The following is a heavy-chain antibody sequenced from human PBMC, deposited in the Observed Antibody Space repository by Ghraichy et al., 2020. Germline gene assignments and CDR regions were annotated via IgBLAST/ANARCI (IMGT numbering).Heavy chain of an antibody. CDR2: IYYSGST. CDR1: GGSISSYY. V-gene: IGHV4-59*01. CDR3: ARGPWSILELSYFDY. D-gene: IGHD1-1*01. Sequence: SETLSLTCTVSGGSISSYYWSWIRQPPGKGLEWIGYIYYSGSTNYNPSLKSRVTISVDTSKNQFSLKLSSVTAADTAVYYCARGPWSILELSYFDYWGQGTLVTVSS. J-gene: IGHJ4*02.